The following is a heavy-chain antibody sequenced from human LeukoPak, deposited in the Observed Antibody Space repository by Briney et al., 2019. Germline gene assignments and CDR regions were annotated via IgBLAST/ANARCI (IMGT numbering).Heavy chain of an antibody. V-gene: IGHV3-23*01. CDR1: GFTFSSYA. J-gene: IGHJ4*02. Sequence: PGGSLRLSCAASGFTFSSYAMSWVRLALGKGLEWVSGISGSGGSTNYADSVKGRFTISRDNSKNTLYPQMNSLRAEDTAEYYCAKTNSAQYFDYWGQGTLVTVSS. D-gene: IGHD4-11*01. CDR3: AKTNSAQYFDY. CDR2: ISGSGGST.